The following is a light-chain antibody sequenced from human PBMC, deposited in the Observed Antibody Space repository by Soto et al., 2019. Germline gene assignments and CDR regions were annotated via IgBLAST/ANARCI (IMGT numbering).Light chain of an antibody. CDR3: QQYGSSPWT. CDR1: QSVSSSF. V-gene: IGKV3-20*01. CDR2: GAS. Sequence: EIVLTQSPGTLSLSPGERATLSCRASQSVSSSFLAWYQQKPGQAPRLLIYGASIRATGIPDRFSGSGSGTDCTLTISRVEPEDFAVYYCQQYGSSPWTFGRGTKVEIK. J-gene: IGKJ1*01.